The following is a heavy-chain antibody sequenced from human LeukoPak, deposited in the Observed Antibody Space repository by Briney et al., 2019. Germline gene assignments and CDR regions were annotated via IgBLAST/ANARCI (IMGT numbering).Heavy chain of an antibody. CDR1: GFTFSSYA. D-gene: IGHD5-18*01. J-gene: IGHJ4*02. V-gene: IGHV3-23*01. CDR2: ISASGGST. CDR3: AKAAARGNSFDY. Sequence: GGSLRLSCAASGFTFSSYAMRWVRQAPGKGLEWVSAISASGGSTYYADSVKGRFTISRDNSKNTLYLQMSSLRAEDTAVYYCAKAAARGNSFDYWGQGTLVTVSS.